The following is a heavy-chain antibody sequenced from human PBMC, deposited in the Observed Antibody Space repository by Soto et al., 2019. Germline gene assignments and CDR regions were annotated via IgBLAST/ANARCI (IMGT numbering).Heavy chain of an antibody. V-gene: IGHV3-15*01. CDR2: IKSKSDGETA. CDR3: AITAMINRDSSTSFDY. D-gene: IGHD5-18*01. CDR1: GLTFSNVW. J-gene: IGHJ4*02. Sequence: PGGSLRLSCAASGLTFSNVWMTWVRQAPGKGLEWVGRIKSKSDGETADVAAPVKARITISRDDSKNTVFLEMNSLKSEDTALYYCAITAMINRDSSTSFDYWGRGTQVTVSS.